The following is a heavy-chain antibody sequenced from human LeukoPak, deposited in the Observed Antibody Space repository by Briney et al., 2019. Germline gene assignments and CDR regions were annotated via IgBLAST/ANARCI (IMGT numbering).Heavy chain of an antibody. CDR3: ARPRKGAFDT. CDR1: GFTFSSYA. CDR2: IAYDGSNI. Sequence: PGGSLRLSCAASGFTFSSYAMHWVRQAPGKGLEWVAVIAYDGSNIYYADSVKGRFTISRDNSKNTLYLQMSSLRAEDTAVYYCARPRKGAFDTWGQGTMVTVSS. V-gene: IGHV3-30*04. J-gene: IGHJ3*02.